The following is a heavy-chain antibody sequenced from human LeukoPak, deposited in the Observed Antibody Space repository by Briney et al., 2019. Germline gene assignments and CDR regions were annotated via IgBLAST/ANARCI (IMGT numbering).Heavy chain of an antibody. D-gene: IGHD3-10*01. V-gene: IGHV3-21*06. J-gene: IGHJ3*02. CDR3: ARDPHTTVQGGVKKNAFDI. CDR1: GFIFSTYT. Sequence: GGSLRLSCAASGFIFSTYTMAWVRQAPGKGLEWVSSISSSSTYIYYADSMKGRFTISRDNAKNSMYLQMNSLSAEDTAVYYCARDPHTTVQGGVKKNAFDIWGQGTMVTVFS. CDR2: ISSSSTYI.